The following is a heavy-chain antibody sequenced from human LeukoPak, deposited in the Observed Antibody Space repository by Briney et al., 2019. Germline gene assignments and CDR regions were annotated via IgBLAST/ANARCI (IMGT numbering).Heavy chain of an antibody. CDR3: MARAARRGITPDY. J-gene: IGHJ4*02. Sequence: GGSLRLSCAASGFTFEDYAMHWVRQAPGKGLEWVPLISWDGDTTYYAESVEGRFTISKDNSKTSLYLQMNALRFEDSALYYCMARAARRGITPDYWGRGTLVTVSS. V-gene: IGHV3-43D*03. CDR1: GFTFEDYA. CDR2: ISWDGDTT. D-gene: IGHD1-7*01.